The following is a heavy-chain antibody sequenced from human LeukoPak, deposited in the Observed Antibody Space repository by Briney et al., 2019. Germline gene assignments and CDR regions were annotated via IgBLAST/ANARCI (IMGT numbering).Heavy chain of an antibody. J-gene: IGHJ5*02. Sequence: SETLSLTCTVSGGSMSSSAYFWGWVRQPPGKGLGWIGSIHYRGSTYYDPSLKSRVTISVDTSKNQFSLKLSSVTAADTAVYYCARHVKLAPPNYDFWSGYLNWFDPWGQGTLVTVSS. V-gene: IGHV4-39*01. CDR1: GGSMSSSAYF. CDR3: ARHVKLAPPNYDFWSGYLNWFDP. D-gene: IGHD3-3*01. CDR2: IHYRGST.